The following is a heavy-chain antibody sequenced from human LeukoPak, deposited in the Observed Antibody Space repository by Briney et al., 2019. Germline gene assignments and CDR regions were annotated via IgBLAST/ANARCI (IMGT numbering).Heavy chain of an antibody. D-gene: IGHD2-2*02. Sequence: GESLKISCKGSGYGFTSYWISWVRQMPGKGLEWMGRIDPSDSYTNYSPSFQGHVTISADKSISTAHLQWSSLKASDTAMYYCARQPTDIVVVPAAISGIDYYGMDVWGKGTTVTVSS. CDR2: IDPSDSYT. J-gene: IGHJ6*04. V-gene: IGHV5-10-1*01. CDR1: GYGFTSYW. CDR3: ARQPTDIVVVPAAISGIDYYGMDV.